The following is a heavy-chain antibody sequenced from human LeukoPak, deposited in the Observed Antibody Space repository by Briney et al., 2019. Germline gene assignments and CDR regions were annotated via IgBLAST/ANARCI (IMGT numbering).Heavy chain of an antibody. D-gene: IGHD5-18*01. CDR1: GYTFTSYD. Sequence: APVKVSCKASGYTFTSYDINWVRQATGQGLEWMGWINPNSGNTDYAQKFQGRVTITRDTSISTAYMELSSLRSEDTAVYYCARGVGHRGQEHSYVYYFDYWGQGPLVTVSS. J-gene: IGHJ4*02. V-gene: IGHV1-8*01. CDR3: ARGVGHRGQEHSYVYYFDY. CDR2: INPNSGNT.